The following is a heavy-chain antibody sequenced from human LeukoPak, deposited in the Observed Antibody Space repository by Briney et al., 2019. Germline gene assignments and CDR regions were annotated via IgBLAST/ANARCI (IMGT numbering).Heavy chain of an antibody. CDR1: GFTFSTYG. V-gene: IGHV3-15*01. Sequence: PGGSLRLSCAASGFTFSTYGMHWVRQAPGKGLEWVGRIKSKTDGGTTDYAAPVKGRFTISRDDSKNTLYLQMNSLKTEDTAVYYCTTVDDYVWGSYRPYWGQGTLVTVSS. CDR3: TTVDDYVWGSYRPY. D-gene: IGHD3-16*02. CDR2: IKSKTDGGTT. J-gene: IGHJ4*02.